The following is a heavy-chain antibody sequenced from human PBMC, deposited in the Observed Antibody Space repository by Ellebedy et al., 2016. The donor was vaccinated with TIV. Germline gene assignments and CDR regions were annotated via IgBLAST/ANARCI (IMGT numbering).Heavy chain of an antibody. CDR3: ARVRARWRDDAFDI. J-gene: IGHJ3*02. CDR1: GFTFSDYY. V-gene: IGHV3-11*01. Sequence: GESLKISXAASGFTFSDYYMSWIRQAPGKGLEWVSYISSSGSTIYYADSVKGRFTISRDNAKNSLYLQMNSLRAEDTAVYYCARVRARWRDDAFDIWGQGTLVTVSS. CDR2: ISSSGSTI.